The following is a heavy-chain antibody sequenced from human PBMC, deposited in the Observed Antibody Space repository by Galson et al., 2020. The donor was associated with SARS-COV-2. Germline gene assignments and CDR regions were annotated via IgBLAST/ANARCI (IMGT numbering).Heavy chain of an antibody. Sequence: GESLKISCQASGYTFTGYYMHWVRHAPRQGLQWMGWINHNSGGTNYAQKFQGRVTMTRDTSISTAYMELSRLRSDDTAVDYCARVIGDSGYDLVAVEMYYYGMDVWGQGTTVTVSS. V-gene: IGHV1-2*02. CDR3: ARVIGDSGYDLVAVEMYYYGMDV. J-gene: IGHJ6*02. CDR1: GYTFTGYY. CDR2: INHNSGGT. D-gene: IGHD5-12*01.